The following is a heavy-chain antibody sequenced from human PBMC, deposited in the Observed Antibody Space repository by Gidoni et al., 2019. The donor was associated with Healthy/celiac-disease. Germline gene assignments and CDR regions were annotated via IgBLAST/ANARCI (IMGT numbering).Heavy chain of an antibody. CDR2: IIPILGIA. CDR3: ASNYYDSSGYYYFDY. CDR1: GGTLSSYT. V-gene: IGHV1-69*02. Sequence: QVQLVQSGAEVKTPGSSVKVSCKASGGTLSSYTISWVRQAPGQGLEWMGRIIPILGIANYAQKFQGRVTITADKSTSTAYMELSSLRSEDTAVYYCASNYYDSSGYYYFDYWGQGTLVTVSS. D-gene: IGHD3-22*01. J-gene: IGHJ4*02.